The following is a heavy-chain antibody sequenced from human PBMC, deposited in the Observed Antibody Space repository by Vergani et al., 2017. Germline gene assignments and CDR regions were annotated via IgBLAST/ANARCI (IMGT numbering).Heavy chain of an antibody. V-gene: IGHV3-49*04. CDR3: TGAVFGAY. Sequence: EVQLVESGGGLVQPGRSLRLSCTASGFTFGDYAMSWVRQAPGKGLEWVGFIRSKAYGGTTEYAASVKGRFTISRDDSKSIGYLQMNSLKTEDTAVYYCTGAVFGAYWGQGTLVTVSS. CDR1: GFTFGDYA. CDR2: IRSKAYGGTT. D-gene: IGHD3-10*01. J-gene: IGHJ4*02.